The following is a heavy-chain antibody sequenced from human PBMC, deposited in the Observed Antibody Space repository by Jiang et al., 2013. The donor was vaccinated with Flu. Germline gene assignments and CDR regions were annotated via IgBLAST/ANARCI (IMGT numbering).Heavy chain of an antibody. V-gene: IGHV3-74*01. D-gene: IGHD3-22*01. CDR1: GFTFSSYW. CDR3: ARAGPTYPDSSGYYWDS. J-gene: IGHJ4*02. CDR2: INTDGTTT. Sequence: PGGSLRLSCAASGFTFSSYWMHWVRQAPGKGLVWVSRINTDGTTTNYADSVKGRIHHLQRQRQEHADLQMNSLRAEDTALYYCARAGPTYPDSSGYYWDSWGQGTLVTVSS.